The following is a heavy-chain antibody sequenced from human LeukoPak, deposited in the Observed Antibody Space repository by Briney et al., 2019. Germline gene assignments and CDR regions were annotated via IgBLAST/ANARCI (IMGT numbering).Heavy chain of an antibody. D-gene: IGHD6-13*01. V-gene: IGHV3-30*02. CDR1: GFTFSSYG. J-gene: IGHJ5*02. CDR3: AKDPIAAAGHNWFDP. CDR2: IRYDGSNK. Sequence: GGSLRLSCAASGFTFSSYGMHWVRQAPGKGLEWVAFIRYDGSNKYYADSVKGRFTISRDNSKNTLYLQMNSLRAEDTAVYYCAKDPIAAAGHNWFDPWGQGSLVSVSS.